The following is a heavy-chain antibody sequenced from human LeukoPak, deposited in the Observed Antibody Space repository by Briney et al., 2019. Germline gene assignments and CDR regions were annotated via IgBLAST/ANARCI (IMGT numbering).Heavy chain of an antibody. V-gene: IGHV7-4-1*02. CDR3: ARDPGHSSRHFDL. D-gene: IGHD6-6*01. J-gene: IGHJ2*01. CDR2: INTNTGNP. Sequence: ASVKVSCKASGYIFTTNAINWVRQAPGQGLEWMGWINTNTGNPTYAQGFTGRFALSLDTSVSTAYLQITSLTAEDTAVYYCARDPGHSSRHFDLWGRGTLVTVSS. CDR1: GYIFTTNA.